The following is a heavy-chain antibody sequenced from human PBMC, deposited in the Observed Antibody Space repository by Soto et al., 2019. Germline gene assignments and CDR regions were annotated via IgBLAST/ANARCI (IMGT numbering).Heavy chain of an antibody. CDR2: ISWDGSNR. J-gene: IGHJ4*02. D-gene: IGHD3-3*01. Sequence: GGSLRLSCAASGFTFDEYAMHWVRQPPGKGLEWVSLISWDGSNRYYADSVQGRFTISRDNSKYSLYLEMNSLRPEDTALYYCAKDISRGPTKNYDFWSGPDYWGQGTLVTVSS. CDR3: AKDISRGPTKNYDFWSGPDY. CDR1: GFTFDEYA. V-gene: IGHV3-43D*04.